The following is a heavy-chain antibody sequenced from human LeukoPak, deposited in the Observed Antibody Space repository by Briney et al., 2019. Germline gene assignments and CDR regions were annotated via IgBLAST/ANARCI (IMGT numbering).Heavy chain of an antibody. CDR3: ARDRKVATDYYYYGMDV. J-gene: IGHJ6*02. V-gene: IGHV3-30-3*01. Sequence: GSSPRLSCAASGFTFSSYAMHWVRQAPGKGLEWVAVISYDGSNKYYADSVKGRFTISRDNSKNTLYLQMNSLRAEDTAVYYCARDRKVATDYYYYGMDVWGQGTTVTVSS. D-gene: IGHD5-12*01. CDR1: GFTFSSYA. CDR2: ISYDGSNK.